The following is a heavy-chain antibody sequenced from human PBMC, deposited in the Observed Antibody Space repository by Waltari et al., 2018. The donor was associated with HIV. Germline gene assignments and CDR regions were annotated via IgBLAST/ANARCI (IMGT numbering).Heavy chain of an antibody. V-gene: IGHV3-73*02. J-gene: IGHJ4*02. Sequence: EVQLVESGGGLVQPGGSLKLSCAASGFTFSGSAMHWVRQASGKGLEWVGRIRSKANSYATAYAASVKGRFTISRDDSKNTAYLQMNSLKTEDTAVYYCTREGRENYWGQGTLVTVSS. CDR1: GFTFSGSA. CDR3: TREGRENY. CDR2: IRSKANSYAT.